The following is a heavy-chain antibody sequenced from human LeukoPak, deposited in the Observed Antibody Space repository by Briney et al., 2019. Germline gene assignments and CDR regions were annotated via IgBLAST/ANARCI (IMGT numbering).Heavy chain of an antibody. D-gene: IGHD5-18*01. CDR2: ISWDGGST. J-gene: IGHJ4*02. Sequence: GGSLRLSCAASGFTFDDYAMHWVRQAPGKGLEWVSLISWDGGSTYYADSVKGRFTISRDNSKNSLYLQMNSLRAEDTALYYCAKDKTEKGYSYGGLFDYWGQGTLVTVSS. V-gene: IGHV3-43D*03. CDR1: GFTFDDYA. CDR3: AKDKTEKGYSYGGLFDY.